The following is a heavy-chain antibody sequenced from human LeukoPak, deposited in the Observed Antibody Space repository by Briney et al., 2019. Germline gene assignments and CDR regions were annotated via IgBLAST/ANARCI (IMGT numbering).Heavy chain of an antibody. Sequence: PSETLSLTCTVSGGSISSYYWSWIRQPPGKGLEWIGYVYYSGSTNYNPSLKSRVTMSVDTSKNQFSLRLSSVPAADTAVYYCARDSTPAYWGQGTLVTVSS. CDR3: ARDSTPAY. CDR2: VYYSGST. V-gene: IGHV4-59*13. D-gene: IGHD2-2*01. J-gene: IGHJ4*02. CDR1: GGSISSYY.